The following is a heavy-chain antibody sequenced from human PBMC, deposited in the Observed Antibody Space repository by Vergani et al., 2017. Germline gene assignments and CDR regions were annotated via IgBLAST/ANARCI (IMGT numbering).Heavy chain of an antibody. CDR1: GGSFSGYY. CDR3: ARGRSWYYYDSSGPSYYYYYMDV. J-gene: IGHJ6*03. V-gene: IGHV4-34*01. Sequence: QVQLQQWGAGLLKPSETLSLTCAVYGGSFSGYYWSWIRPPPGKGLDWIGEINHSGSTNYNPSLKSRVTISVDTSKNQFSLTLSSVTAADTAGYYVARGRSWYYYDSSGPSYYYYYMDVWGKGTTVTVSS. CDR2: INHSGST. D-gene: IGHD3-22*01.